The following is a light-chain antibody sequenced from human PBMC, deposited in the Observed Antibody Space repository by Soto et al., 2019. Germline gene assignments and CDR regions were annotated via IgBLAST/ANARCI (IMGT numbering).Light chain of an antibody. V-gene: IGLV2-23*02. CDR2: EVT. CDR3: CTYAGSSTYV. Sequence: QSALTQPDSVFGSLGQSITISCTGTSRDVANYNLVSWYQQHPGKAPKLVIYEVTKRPSGVSSRFFGSKSGKTASLTISGLQADDEADYHCCTYAGSSTYVFGTGTKLTVL. J-gene: IGLJ1*01. CDR1: SRDVANYNL.